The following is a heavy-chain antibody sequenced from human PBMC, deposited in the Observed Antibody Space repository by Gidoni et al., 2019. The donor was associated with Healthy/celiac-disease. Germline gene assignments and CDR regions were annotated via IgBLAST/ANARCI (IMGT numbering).Heavy chain of an antibody. J-gene: IGHJ3*02. CDR2: SIPIFGTA. CDR3: AGGYCSGGSCYGAPNDAFDI. CDR1: GGTFSSYA. Sequence: QVQLVQSGAEVKKPGSSVKVSCKASGGTFSSYAISWVRQAPGQGLEWMGGSIPIFGTANSVQKFQGRVTMTADESTSTAYMELSSLRSEDTAVYYCAGGYCSGGSCYGAPNDAFDIWGQGTMVTVSS. D-gene: IGHD2-15*01. V-gene: IGHV1-69*01.